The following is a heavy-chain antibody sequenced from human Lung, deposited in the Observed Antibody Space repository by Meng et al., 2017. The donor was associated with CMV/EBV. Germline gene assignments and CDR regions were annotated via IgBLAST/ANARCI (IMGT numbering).Heavy chain of an antibody. V-gene: IGHV4-34*01. J-gene: IGHJ3*02. CDR3: ARDGRYCTNGVCSYDAFGI. CDR1: GWSFSGYY. D-gene: IGHD2-8*01. CDR2: INHSGST. Sequence: GSLRLSCAVYGWSFSGYYWSWIRQPPGKGLEWIGEINHSGSTNYNPSLKSRVTISVDTSKNQFSLKLSSVTAADTAVYYCARDGRYCTNGVCSYDAFGIWGQGTMVTVSS.